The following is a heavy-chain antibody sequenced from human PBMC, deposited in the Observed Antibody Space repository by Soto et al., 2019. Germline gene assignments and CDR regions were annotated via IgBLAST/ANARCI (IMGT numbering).Heavy chain of an antibody. J-gene: IGHJ4*02. CDR2: INPNGGST. CDR3: ARDLAAANY. V-gene: IGHV1-46*01. Sequence: QVQLVQSGAEVKKPGASVKVSCKASGYTFTSSYVHWVRQAPGQGLEWMAIINPNGGSTNYEQKFQGRVTVTRDTSTSSVFMELSSLQSEDTAVYYCARDLAAANYWGQGTLVTVSS. D-gene: IGHD6-25*01. CDR1: GYTFTSSY.